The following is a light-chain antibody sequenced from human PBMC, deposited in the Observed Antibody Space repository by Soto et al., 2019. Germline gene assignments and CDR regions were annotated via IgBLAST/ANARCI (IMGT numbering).Light chain of an antibody. CDR3: QQYDYSRT. Sequence: DIQLTQSPSTLSASVGDSVTITCRASQSVTASLAWYQQKSGEAPKLLIYDVSNLETGVPSRFSGSGSGTEFSLTIRSLQPDDFATYYCQQYDYSRTFGQGTKVDIK. CDR2: DVS. V-gene: IGKV1-5*01. J-gene: IGKJ1*01. CDR1: QSVTAS.